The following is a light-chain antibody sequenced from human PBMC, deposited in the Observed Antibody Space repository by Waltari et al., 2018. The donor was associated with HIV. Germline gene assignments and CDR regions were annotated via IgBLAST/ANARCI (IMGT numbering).Light chain of an antibody. CDR2: WAS. J-gene: IGKJ4*01. CDR3: QQYYSTPRT. CDR1: QSVLYSSNSKNY. Sequence: DIVMTQSPASLAVSLGERATINCKSSQSVLYSSNSKNYLAWYQQKPGQPPKLLIYWASTRESGVPDRFSGSGSGTDFTLTISSLQAEDVAVYYCQQYYSTPRTFGGGTKVEIK. V-gene: IGKV4-1*01.